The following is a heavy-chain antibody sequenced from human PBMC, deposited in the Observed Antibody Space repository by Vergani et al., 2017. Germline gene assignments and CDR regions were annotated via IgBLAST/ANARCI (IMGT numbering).Heavy chain of an antibody. V-gene: IGHV1-58*01. J-gene: IGHJ4*02. CDR1: GFTFTSSA. CDR2: IVVGSGNT. CDR3: ARDPAERGAYCGGDCYDNY. D-gene: IGHD2-21*02. Sequence: QMQLVQSGPEVKKPGTSVKVSCKASGFTFTSSAVQWVRQARGQRLEWIGWIVVGSGNTNYAQKFQERVTMTRDMSTSTADMELSSLRSEDTAVYYCARDPAERGAYCGGDCYDNYWGQGTLVTVSS.